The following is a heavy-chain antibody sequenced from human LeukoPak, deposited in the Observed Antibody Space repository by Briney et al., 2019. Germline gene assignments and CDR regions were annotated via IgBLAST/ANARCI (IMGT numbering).Heavy chain of an antibody. Sequence: GGSLRLSCAASGFTFSSYSMNWVRQAPGKGLEWVSSISSSSSYIYYADSVKGRFTISRDNAKNSLYLQMNSLRAEDTAVYYCARSGKYCGGDCNPAEYFQHWGQGTLVTVSS. D-gene: IGHD2-21*02. J-gene: IGHJ1*01. CDR2: ISSSSSYI. V-gene: IGHV3-21*01. CDR3: ARSGKYCGGDCNPAEYFQH. CDR1: GFTFSSYS.